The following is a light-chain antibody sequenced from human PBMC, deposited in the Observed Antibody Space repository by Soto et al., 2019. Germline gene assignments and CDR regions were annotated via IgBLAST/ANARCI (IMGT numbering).Light chain of an antibody. V-gene: IGLV2-8*01. CDR2: EVT. CDR3: TSYAGSNVV. J-gene: IGLJ2*01. CDR1: SSDIGGHNY. Sequence: QSVLTQPPSASGSPGQSVTISCTGTSSDIGGHNYVSWYKHHPGKVPKLVIYEVTKRPSGVPDRFSGSKYGNTASLTVSGIQAEDEADYYCTSYAGSNVVFGGGTKLTVL.